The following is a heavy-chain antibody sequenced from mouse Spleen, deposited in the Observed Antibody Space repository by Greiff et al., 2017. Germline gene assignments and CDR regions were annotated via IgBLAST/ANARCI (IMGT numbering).Heavy chain of an antibody. J-gene: IGHJ2*01. CDR3: TTVYGNPYYFDY. D-gene: IGHD2-1*01. CDR2: IDPEDGDT. CDR1: GFNIKDYY. V-gene: IGHV14-1*01. Sequence: VQLQQSGAELVRPGASVKLSCTASGFNIKDYYMHWVKQRPEQGLEWIGRIDPEDGDTEYAPKFQGKATMTADTSSNTAYLQLSSLTSEDTAVYYCTTVYGNPYYFDYWGQGTTLTVSS.